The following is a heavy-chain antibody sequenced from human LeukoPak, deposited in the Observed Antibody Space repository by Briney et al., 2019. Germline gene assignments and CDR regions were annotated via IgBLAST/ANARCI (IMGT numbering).Heavy chain of an antibody. V-gene: IGHV3-30*02. CDR1: GFTFSSYG. Sequence: PGGSLRPSCAASGFTFSSYGMHWVRQAPGKGLEWVAFIRYDGSNKYYADSVKGRFTISRDNSKNTLYLQMNSQRAEDTAVYYCAKDPNRFASCQGYWGQGTLVTVSS. CDR2: IRYDGSNK. D-gene: IGHD2-2*01. J-gene: IGHJ4*02. CDR3: AKDPNRFASCQGY.